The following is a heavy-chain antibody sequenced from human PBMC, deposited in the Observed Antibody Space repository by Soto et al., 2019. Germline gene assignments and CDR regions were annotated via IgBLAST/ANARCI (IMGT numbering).Heavy chain of an antibody. CDR1: GDTFTDYY. Sequence: QVQLVQSGAEVKKPGASVTVSCRSSGDTFTDYYMHWVRQAPGRGLEWMGWINPNSGVTKYAQKFQGWVTMTRDTSIRTVYMQLSRLRSDDTAVYHCARESGGATATLDYYYFYMDVWGTGTTVTVSS. D-gene: IGHD5-12*01. CDR2: INPNSGVT. CDR3: ARESGGATATLDYYYFYMDV. J-gene: IGHJ6*03. V-gene: IGHV1-2*04.